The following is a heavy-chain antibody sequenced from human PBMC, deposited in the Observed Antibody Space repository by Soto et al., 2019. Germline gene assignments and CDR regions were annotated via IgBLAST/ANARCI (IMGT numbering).Heavy chain of an antibody. D-gene: IGHD2-8*01. CDR2: IDPSDSYT. V-gene: IGHV5-10-1*01. Sequence: PGESLKISCKGSGYSFTSYWISWVRQMPGKGLEWMGRIDPSDSYTNYSPSFQGHVTISADKSISTAYLQWSSLKASDTAMYYCAKARCTTSNCYVPDYWGQGTLVTVSS. J-gene: IGHJ4*02. CDR3: AKARCTTSNCYVPDY. CDR1: GYSFTSYW.